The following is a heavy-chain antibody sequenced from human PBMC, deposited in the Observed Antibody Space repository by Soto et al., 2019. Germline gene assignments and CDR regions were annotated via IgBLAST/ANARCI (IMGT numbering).Heavy chain of an antibody. J-gene: IGHJ5*02. V-gene: IGHV1-18*04. CDR3: ARSTSSVRSLPLPVNTSFAP. CDR2: ISAYNGNT. Sequence: ASVKVSCKASGYTFTSYGISWVRQAPGQGLEGMGWISAYNGNTNYAQKLQGRVTMTRDTSTSTAYMELRSLRSADTSVYYCARSTSSVRSLPLPVNTSFAPQGQGSLASVS. D-gene: IGHD3-3*01. CDR1: GYTFTSYG.